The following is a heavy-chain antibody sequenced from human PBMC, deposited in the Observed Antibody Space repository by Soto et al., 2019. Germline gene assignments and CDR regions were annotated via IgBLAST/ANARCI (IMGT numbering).Heavy chain of an antibody. J-gene: IGHJ6*02. CDR1: GFTFSSYS. CDR2: ISSSSSYI. CDR3: ASGRNMVRGFVNYYYGMDV. D-gene: IGHD3-10*01. Sequence: PGGSLRLSCAASGFTFSSYSMNWVRQAPGKGLEWVSSISSSSSYIYYADSVKGRFTISRDNAKNSLYLQMNSLRAEDTAVYYRASGRNMVRGFVNYYYGMDVWGQGATVTVSS. V-gene: IGHV3-21*01.